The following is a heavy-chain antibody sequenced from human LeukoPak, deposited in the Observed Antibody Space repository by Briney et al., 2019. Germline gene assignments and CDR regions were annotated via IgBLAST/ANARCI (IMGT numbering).Heavy chain of an antibody. V-gene: IGHV4-31*03. D-gene: IGHD5-24*01. CDR2: IYYSGST. CDR3: ARGVRWLQLSYFDY. J-gene: IGHJ4*02. CDR1: GGSISSGVCY. Sequence: SGTLSLTCPVSGGSISSGVCYWSWIRQHPGKGLEWIGYIYYSGSTYYNPSLKSRVTISVDTSKNQFSLKLSSVTAAGTAVYYCARGVRWLQLSYFDYWGQGTLVTVSS.